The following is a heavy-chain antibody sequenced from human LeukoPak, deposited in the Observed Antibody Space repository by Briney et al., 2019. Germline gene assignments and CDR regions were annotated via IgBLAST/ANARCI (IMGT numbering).Heavy chain of an antibody. CDR3: ARDLVAAAGRNRFDI. D-gene: IGHD6-13*01. CDR1: GGTFSSYA. Sequence: GASVKVSCKASGGTFSSYAISWVRQAPGQGLEWMGGIIPIFGTANYAQKFQGRVTITADKSTSTAYMELSSLRSEDTAVYYCARDLVAAAGRNRFDIWDQGTMVTVSS. J-gene: IGHJ3*02. CDR2: IIPIFGTA. V-gene: IGHV1-69*06.